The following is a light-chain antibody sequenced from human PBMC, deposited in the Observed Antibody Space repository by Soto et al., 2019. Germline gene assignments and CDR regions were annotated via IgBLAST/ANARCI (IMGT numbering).Light chain of an antibody. J-gene: IGKJ5*01. Sequence: DVQITQSPASLSASVGDTVSITCRTSFTVSGYLNWWQQRPGKAPTLLIYGTFKLHSGVPSRFSGSGSGADFTLTITNVQPEDIATYYCQQSYTTPVTFGPGTRL. CDR3: QQSYTTPVT. V-gene: IGKV1-39*01. CDR2: GTF. CDR1: FTVSGY.